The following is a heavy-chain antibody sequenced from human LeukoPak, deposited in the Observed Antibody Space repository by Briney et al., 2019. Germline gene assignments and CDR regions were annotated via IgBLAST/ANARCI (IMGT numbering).Heavy chain of an antibody. CDR3: ARDIDRVFNWFDP. V-gene: IGHV1-3*01. D-gene: IGHD6-13*01. Sequence: GASVKVSCKASGYIFTTYAMHWVRQAPGQRLEWMGWINAGNGNTKYSQKFQGGVTITRDTSASTVYMELSSLTSEDTAVYYCARDIDRVFNWFDPWGQGTLVTVSS. CDR2: INAGNGNT. J-gene: IGHJ5*02. CDR1: GYIFTTYA.